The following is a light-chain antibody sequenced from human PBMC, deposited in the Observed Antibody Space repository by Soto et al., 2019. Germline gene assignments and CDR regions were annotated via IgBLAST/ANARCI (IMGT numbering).Light chain of an antibody. CDR2: DAS. Sequence: EIVLTQTPATQSLSPGERATLSCRASQSVSSYLAWYQQKPGQAPRLLIYDASNRATGIPARFSGSGSGTDFTLTISSLEPEDFAVYYCQQRSNLLTFGGGTKV. CDR1: QSVSSY. CDR3: QQRSNLLT. V-gene: IGKV3-11*01. J-gene: IGKJ4*01.